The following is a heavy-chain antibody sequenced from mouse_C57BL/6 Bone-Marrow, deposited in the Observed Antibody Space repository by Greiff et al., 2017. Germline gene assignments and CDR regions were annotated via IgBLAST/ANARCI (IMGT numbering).Heavy chain of an antibody. V-gene: IGHV5-2*01. CDR2: INSDGGST. Sequence: EVKLVESGGGLVQPGESLKLSCESNEYEFPSHDMSWVRKTPEKRLELVAAINSDGGSTYYPDTMERRFIISRDNTKKTLYLQMSSLRSEDTALYYCASYDGYYVRYFDVWGTGTTVTVSS. J-gene: IGHJ1*03. D-gene: IGHD2-3*01. CDR1: EYEFPSHD. CDR3: ASYDGYYVRYFDV.